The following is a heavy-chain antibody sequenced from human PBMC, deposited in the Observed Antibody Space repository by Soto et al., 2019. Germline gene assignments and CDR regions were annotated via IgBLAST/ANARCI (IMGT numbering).Heavy chain of an antibody. V-gene: IGHV3-74*03. J-gene: IGHJ5*02. CDR1: GFDFNNYW. CDR3: ARDQTTGDWFDA. D-gene: IGHD4-17*01. CDR2: INGDGSDT. Sequence: GGSLRLSCRASGFDFNNYWMHWVRQDPGKGLVWVSRINGDGSDTKYADSVKGRFTISRDNAKNTVYLQMNSLRAEDTAVYYCARDQTTGDWFDAWGQGTLVTAPQ.